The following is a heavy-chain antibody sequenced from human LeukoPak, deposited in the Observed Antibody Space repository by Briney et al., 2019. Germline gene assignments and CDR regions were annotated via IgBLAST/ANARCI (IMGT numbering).Heavy chain of an antibody. CDR1: GYSFTSYW. V-gene: IGHV5-10-1*01. CDR3: ARHRQSTSSRNPFDY. CDR2: IDPSDSYT. D-gene: IGHD2-2*01. J-gene: IGHJ4*02. Sequence: GESLNISCKGSGYSFTSYWISWVRQMPGKGLEWVGRIDPSDSYTNYSPSFQGHVTISADKSISTAYLQWSSLKASDTAMYYCARHRQSTSSRNPFDYWGQGTLVTVSS.